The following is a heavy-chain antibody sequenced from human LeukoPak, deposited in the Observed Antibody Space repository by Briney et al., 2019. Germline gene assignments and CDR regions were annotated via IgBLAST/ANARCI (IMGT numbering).Heavy chain of an antibody. V-gene: IGHV3-43*02. D-gene: IGHD3-16*02. J-gene: IGHJ4*02. Sequence: PGGSLRLSCAAAGFTFDEYAMHWVRQAPGKGLEWVSLISGDGSNTWYADSVKGRFTIFRDNTENSLYLHMNSLGTEDTAFYYCAKDKSPLYYDYIWGSYRLPFDSWGQGTLVTVSS. CDR3: AKDKSPLYYDYIWGSYRLPFDS. CDR1: GFTFDEYA. CDR2: ISGDGSNT.